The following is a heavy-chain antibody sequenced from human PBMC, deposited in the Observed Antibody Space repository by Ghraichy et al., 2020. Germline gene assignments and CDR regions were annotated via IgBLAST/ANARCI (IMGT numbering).Heavy chain of an antibody. CDR1: GFTYSSYA. CDR2: VGGNGVTT. V-gene: IGHV3-23*01. D-gene: IGHD6-6*01. CDR3: AKGIATRPNYYYAVDV. J-gene: IGHJ6*02. Sequence: GSLRLSCAASGFTYSSYAVSWVRQAPGKGLEWVSVVGGNGVTTYYADSLRGRFSTSRDNSKNTLYLQMNSLRAEDTAVYYCAKGIATRPNYYYAVDVWGQGPTDTVAS.